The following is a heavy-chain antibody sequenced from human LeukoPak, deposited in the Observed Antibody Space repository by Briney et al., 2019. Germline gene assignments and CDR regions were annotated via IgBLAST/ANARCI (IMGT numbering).Heavy chain of an antibody. V-gene: IGHV3-48*04. CDR1: GLTLSSYS. J-gene: IGHJ4*02. CDR3: ARDLYSIGWPGY. CDR2: ISSSSSTI. Sequence: PGGSLRLSCAVSGLTLSSYSMNWVRQAPGKGLEWVSYISSSSSTIYYADSVKGRFTISRDNAKNSLYLQMNSLRAEDTAVYYCARDLYSIGWPGYWGQGTLVTVSS. D-gene: IGHD6-19*01.